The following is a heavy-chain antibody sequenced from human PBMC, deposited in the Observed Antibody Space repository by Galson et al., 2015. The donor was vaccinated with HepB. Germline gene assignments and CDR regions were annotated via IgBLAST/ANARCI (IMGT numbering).Heavy chain of an antibody. CDR1: GFSFSDHY. CDR3: AKTAPGGYDH. J-gene: IGHJ4*02. CDR2: IRNKANAYTT. Sequence: SLRLSCAASGFSFSDHYMDWARQAPGKGLEWVGRIRNKANAYTTEYAASVKGRFTISRDDSRNLLYLQMDSLKTEDTALYYCAKTAPGGYDHWGQGTLVTVSS. D-gene: IGHD3-16*01. V-gene: IGHV3-72*01.